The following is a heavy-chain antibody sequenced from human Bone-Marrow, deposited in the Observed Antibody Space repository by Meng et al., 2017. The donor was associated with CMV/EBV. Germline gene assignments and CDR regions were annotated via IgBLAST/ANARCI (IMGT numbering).Heavy chain of an antibody. V-gene: IGHV3-73*01. CDR2: IKSKANSYAT. J-gene: IGHJ4*02. CDR3: TRRDSSSYNTPSDY. Sequence: GEYLKISCAASGFTFSSYSMHWVRQASGKGLEWVGRIKSKANSYATAYAASVKGRFTISRDDSKNAAYLQMNSLKTEDTAVYYCTRRDSSSYNTPSDYWGQGTLVTVSS. D-gene: IGHD6-13*01. CDR1: GFTFSSYS.